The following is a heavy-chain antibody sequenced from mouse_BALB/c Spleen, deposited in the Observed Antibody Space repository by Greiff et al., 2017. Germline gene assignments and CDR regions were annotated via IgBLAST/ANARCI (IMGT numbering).Heavy chain of an antibody. CDR2: IYPGGGYT. D-gene: IGHD2-2*01. J-gene: IGHJ3*01. Sequence: QVQLKQSGAELVRPGTSVKISCKASGYTFTNYWLGWVKQRPGHGLEWIGDIYPGGGYTNYNEKFKGKATLTADTSSSTAYMQLSSLTSEDSAVYFCARSHYGYDWFAYWGQGTLVTVSA. V-gene: IGHV1-63*02. CDR1: GYTFTNYW. CDR3: ARSHYGYDWFAY.